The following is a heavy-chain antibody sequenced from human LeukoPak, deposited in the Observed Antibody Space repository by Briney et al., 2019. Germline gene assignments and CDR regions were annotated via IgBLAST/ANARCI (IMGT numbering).Heavy chain of an antibody. CDR1: GGSISSYY. J-gene: IGHJ4*02. Sequence: PSETLSLTCTVSGGSISSYYWSWIRQPAGKGLEWIGRMYISGSTDQNPSLKSRVTMSVDTSKNQFSLKLSSVTAADTAVYYCAISRGDTGYYSFYYFDYWGQGTLVTVSS. CDR3: AISRGDTGYYSFYYFDY. V-gene: IGHV4-4*07. D-gene: IGHD3-22*01. CDR2: MYISGST.